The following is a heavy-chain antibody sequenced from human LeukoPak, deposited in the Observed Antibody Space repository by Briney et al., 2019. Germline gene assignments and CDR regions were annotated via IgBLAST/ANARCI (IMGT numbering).Heavy chain of an antibody. CDR3: ATDVNQYYYGSGSYYPY. D-gene: IGHD3-10*01. V-gene: IGHV1-24*01. J-gene: IGHJ4*02. Sequence: APVKVSCKVSGYTLTELSMHWVRQAPGKGLEWMGGFDPEDGETIYAQKFQGRVTMTEDTSTDTAYMELSSLRSEDTAVYYCATDVNQYYYGSGSYYPYWGQGTLVTVSS. CDR1: GYTLTELS. CDR2: FDPEDGET.